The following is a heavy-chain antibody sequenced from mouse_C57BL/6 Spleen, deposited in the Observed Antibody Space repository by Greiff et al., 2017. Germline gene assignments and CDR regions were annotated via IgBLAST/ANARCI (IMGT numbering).Heavy chain of an antibody. J-gene: IGHJ1*03. V-gene: IGHV2-5*01. D-gene: IGHD1-1*01. CDR3: AKNFNYGSSFWYFDV. CDR2: IWRGGST. CDR1: GFSLTSYG. Sequence: VQRVESGPGLVQPSQSLSITCTVSGFSLTSYGVHWVRQSPGKGLEWLGVIWRGGSTDYNAAFMSRLSITKDNSKSQVFFKMNSLQADDTAIYYCAKNFNYGSSFWYFDVWGTGTTVTVSS.